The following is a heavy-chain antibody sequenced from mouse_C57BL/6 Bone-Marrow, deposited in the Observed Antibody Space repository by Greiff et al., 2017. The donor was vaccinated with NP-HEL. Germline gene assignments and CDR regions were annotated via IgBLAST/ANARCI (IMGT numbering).Heavy chain of an antibody. V-gene: IGHV1-55*01. J-gene: IGHJ2*01. D-gene: IGHD1-1*01. CDR1: GYTFTSYW. CDR3: ARSGGSSLYFDY. Sequence: VQLQQPGAELVKPGASVKMSCKASGYTFTSYWITWVKQRPGQGPEWIGDIYPGSGSTNYNEKFKSKATLTVDTSSSTAYMQLSSLTSEDSAVYYCARSGGSSLYFDYWGQGTTLTVSS. CDR2: IYPGSGST.